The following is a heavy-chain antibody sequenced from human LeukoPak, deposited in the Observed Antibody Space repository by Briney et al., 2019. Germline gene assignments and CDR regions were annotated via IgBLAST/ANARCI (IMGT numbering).Heavy chain of an antibody. D-gene: IGHD4-17*01. J-gene: IGHJ4*02. CDR1: GGTFSSYA. CDR3: ARLSYYGDYLIDY. V-gene: IGHV1-69*01. Sequence: GSSVTVSCKASGGTFSSYAISWVRQAPGQGLEWMGGIIPIFGTANYAQKFQGRVTITADESTSTAYMELSSLRSEDTAVYYCARLSYYGDYLIDYWGQGTLVTVSS. CDR2: IIPIFGTA.